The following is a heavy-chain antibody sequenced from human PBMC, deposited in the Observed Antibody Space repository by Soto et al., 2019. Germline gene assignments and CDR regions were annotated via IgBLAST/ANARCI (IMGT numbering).Heavy chain of an antibody. J-gene: IGHJ4*02. V-gene: IGHV1-3*01. CDR1: GYTLTSYA. D-gene: IGHD3-22*01. CDR2: INAGNGNT. Sequence: ASVKVSCKASGYTLTSYAMHWVRQAPGQRLEWMGWINAGNGNTKYSQKFQGRVTITRDTSASTAYMELSSLRSEDTAVYYCAREHDSSGYPYCFDYWGQGTLVTVSS. CDR3: AREHDSSGYPYCFDY.